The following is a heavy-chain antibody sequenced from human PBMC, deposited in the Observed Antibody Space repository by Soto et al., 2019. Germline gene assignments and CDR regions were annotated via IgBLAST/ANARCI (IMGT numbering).Heavy chain of an antibody. Sequence: QVQLVQSGPEVKKPGASVKVSCKASGYSFHNFGIIWVRQAPGQGLEWMGWISGQIAKTNYAQKFQGKVTMTTDTSTSTAYMELNTLPSDDPAMYYCARGPPSGSFSLTPRYWGQGTLVTVSS. CDR1: GYSFHNFG. CDR2: ISGQIAKT. CDR3: ARGPPSGSFSLTPRY. V-gene: IGHV1-18*04. J-gene: IGHJ4*02. D-gene: IGHD1-26*01.